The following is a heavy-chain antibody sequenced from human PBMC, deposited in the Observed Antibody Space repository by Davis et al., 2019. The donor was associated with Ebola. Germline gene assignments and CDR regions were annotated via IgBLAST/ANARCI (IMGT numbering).Heavy chain of an antibody. D-gene: IGHD4-11*01. V-gene: IGHV4-31*03. J-gene: IGHJ4*02. CDR1: GGSISSGGYY. Sequence: MPSETLSLTCTVSGGSISSGGYYWSWIRQHPGKGLEWIGYIYYSGSTYYNLSLKSRATISVDTSKNQFSLKMSSVTAADTAVYYCARYSTVIQFDYWGQGTLVTVSS. CDR2: IYYSGST. CDR3: ARYSTVIQFDY.